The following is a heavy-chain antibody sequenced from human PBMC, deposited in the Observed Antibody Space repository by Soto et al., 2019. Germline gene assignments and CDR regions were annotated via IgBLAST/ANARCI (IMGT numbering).Heavy chain of an antibody. Sequence: SETLPLTCTVSGGSISSYYWSWIRQPPGKGLEWIAYIYYSGSTNYNPSLKSRVTISVDTSKNQFSLKLSSVTAADTAVYYCAREVGATGFDYWGQGTLVTVSS. CDR1: GGSISSYY. D-gene: IGHD1-26*01. CDR2: IYYSGST. V-gene: IGHV4-59*01. J-gene: IGHJ4*02. CDR3: AREVGATGFDY.